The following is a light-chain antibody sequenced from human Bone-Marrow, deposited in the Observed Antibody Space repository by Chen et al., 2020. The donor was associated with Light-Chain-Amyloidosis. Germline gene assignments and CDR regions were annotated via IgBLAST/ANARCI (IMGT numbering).Light chain of an antibody. Sequence: SSELTQDPAVSVALRQTVRITCQGESLRSYFATWYQQKSGEAPVLVLFGENNRASGIPDRFAGARSGNTASLTITGAQAEVEAVYYCKSRDSGNYVVFGGGTKVTV. CDR1: SLRSYF. V-gene: IGLV3-19*01. J-gene: IGLJ2*01. CDR3: KSRDSGNYVV. CDR2: GEN.